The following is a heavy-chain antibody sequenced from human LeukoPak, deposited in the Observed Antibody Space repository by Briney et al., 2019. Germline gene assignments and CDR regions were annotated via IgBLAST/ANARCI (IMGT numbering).Heavy chain of an antibody. CDR2: ISGSGGSI. V-gene: IGHV3-23*01. CDR3: AKDKIVVVVAATDAFDI. Sequence: GSLRLSCAASGFTFSSYAMSWVRQAPGKGLEWVSAISGSGGSIYYADSVKGRFTISRDNSKNTLYLQMNSLRAEDTAVYYCAKDKIVVVVAATDAFDIWGQGTMVTVSS. D-gene: IGHD2-15*01. CDR1: GFTFSSYA. J-gene: IGHJ3*02.